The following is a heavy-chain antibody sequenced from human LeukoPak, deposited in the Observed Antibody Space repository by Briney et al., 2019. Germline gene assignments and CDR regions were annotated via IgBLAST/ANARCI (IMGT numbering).Heavy chain of an antibody. CDR2: ISSSGSTI. D-gene: IGHD6-19*01. V-gene: IGHV3-11*04. J-gene: IGHJ3*02. CDR1: GFTFSDYY. Sequence: GGSLRLYCAASGFTFSDYYMSWIRQAPGKGLEWVSYISSSGSTIYYADSVKGRFTISRDNAKNSLYLQMNSLRAEDTAVYYCARGTSLRIAVAGTVDAFDIWGQGTMVTVSS. CDR3: ARGTSLRIAVAGTVDAFDI.